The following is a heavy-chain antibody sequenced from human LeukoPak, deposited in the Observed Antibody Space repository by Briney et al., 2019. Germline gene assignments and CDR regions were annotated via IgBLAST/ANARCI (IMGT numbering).Heavy chain of an antibody. D-gene: IGHD6-19*01. CDR1: GGPISSYY. Sequence: SETLSLTCTVSGGPISSYYWSWIRQPPGKGLEWIGYIYYSGSTNYNPSLKSRVTISVDTSKNQFSLKLSSVTAADTAVYYCARQTYSSGIDYWGQGTLVTVSS. V-gene: IGHV4-59*08. J-gene: IGHJ4*02. CDR3: ARQTYSSGIDY. CDR2: IYYSGST.